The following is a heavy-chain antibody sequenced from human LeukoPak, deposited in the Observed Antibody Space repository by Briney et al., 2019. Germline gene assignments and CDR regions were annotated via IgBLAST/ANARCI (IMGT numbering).Heavy chain of an antibody. J-gene: IGHJ4*02. V-gene: IGHV3-23*01. Sequence: QPGGSLRLSCAASGFTFSSYAMSWVRQAPGKGLEWVSAISGSGGSTYYADSVKGRFTISRDNSKNTLYLQMNSLRAEDTVVYYCAKSSFSLGYSSGRFDYWGQGTLVTVSS. D-gene: IGHD6-19*01. CDR2: ISGSGGST. CDR1: GFTFSSYA. CDR3: AKSSFSLGYSSGRFDY.